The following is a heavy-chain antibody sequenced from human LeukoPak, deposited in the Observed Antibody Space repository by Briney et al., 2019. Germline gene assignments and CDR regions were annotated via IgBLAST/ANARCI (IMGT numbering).Heavy chain of an antibody. CDR2: ISSSGSTI. Sequence: GGSLRLSCAASGFTFSSYEMNWVRQAPGKGLEWFSYISSSGSTIYYADSVKGRFTISRDNAKNSLYLQMNSLRAEDTAVCYCAELGITMIGGVWGKGTTVTISS. CDR1: GFTFSSYE. D-gene: IGHD3-10*02. J-gene: IGHJ6*04. V-gene: IGHV3-48*03. CDR3: AELGITMIGGV.